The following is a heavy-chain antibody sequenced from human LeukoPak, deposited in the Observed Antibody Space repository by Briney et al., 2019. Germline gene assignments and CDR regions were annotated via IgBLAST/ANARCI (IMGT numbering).Heavy chain of an antibody. CDR2: ISGSGGST. Sequence: GSLRLSCAASGFTFSSYAMSWVRQAPGKGLEWVSAISGSGGSTYYADSVKGRFTISRDNSKNTLYLQMNSLRAEDTAVYYCAKDLTPTHYYGSGSLDYWGQGTLVTVSS. V-gene: IGHV3-23*01. D-gene: IGHD3-10*01. J-gene: IGHJ4*02. CDR1: GFTFSSYA. CDR3: AKDLTPTHYYGSGSLDY.